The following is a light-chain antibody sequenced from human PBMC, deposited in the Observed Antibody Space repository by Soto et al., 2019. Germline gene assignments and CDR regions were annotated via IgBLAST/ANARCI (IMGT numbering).Light chain of an antibody. CDR3: QQYNNWPPIT. V-gene: IGKV3-15*01. J-gene: IGKJ5*01. Sequence: EIVMTQSPATLSVSPGERATLSCRASQSVSSNLAWYQQKPGQAPSLLLYDASTRATGVPARFSGSGSGTEFTLTISSMKSEDFALYFCQQYNNWPPITFGQGTRLEIK. CDR2: DAS. CDR1: QSVSSN.